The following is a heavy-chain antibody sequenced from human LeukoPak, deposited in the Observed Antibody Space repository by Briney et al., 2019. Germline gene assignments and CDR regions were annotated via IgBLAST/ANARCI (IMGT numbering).Heavy chain of an antibody. CDR3: ASSNRNGYNYIDY. CDR1: GGSVSSGSYY. J-gene: IGHJ4*02. V-gene: IGHV4-61*01. Sequence: SETLSLTCTVSGGSVSSGSYYWSWIRQPPGKGLEWIGYIYYSGSTNYNPSLKSRVTIPVDTSKNQLSLKLSSVTAADTAVYYCASSNRNGYNYIDYWGQGTLVTVSS. CDR2: IYYSGST. D-gene: IGHD5-24*01.